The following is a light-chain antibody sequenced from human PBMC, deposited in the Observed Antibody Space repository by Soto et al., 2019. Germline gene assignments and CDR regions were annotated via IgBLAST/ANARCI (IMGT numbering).Light chain of an antibody. CDR3: QSYDNSLTEWV. J-gene: IGLJ3*02. CDR1: SHNIAARYD. CDR2: GNN. Sequence: QSVLTQPPSVSGAPGQWFTISCTGGSHNIAARYDVHWYHQLQGTAPKLLIYGNNNRPSGVPDRFSGAKSAISASLVITGLQADDEDDYYCQSYDNSLTEWVFGGGTKLTVL. V-gene: IGLV1-40*01.